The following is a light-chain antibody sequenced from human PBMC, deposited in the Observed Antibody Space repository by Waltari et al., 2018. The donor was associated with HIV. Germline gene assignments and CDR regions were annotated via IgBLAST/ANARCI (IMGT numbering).Light chain of an antibody. CDR2: QDS. CDR1: KLGDKY. V-gene: IGLV3-1*01. Sequence: SYELTQPPSVSVSPGQTASITCSGDKLGDKYACWYQQKPGQYPVMVIYQDSERPSGIPERFSGSNSGNTATLTISGTQAMDEADYYCQAWDNSTAVFGGGTKLTVL. J-gene: IGLJ2*01. CDR3: QAWDNSTAV.